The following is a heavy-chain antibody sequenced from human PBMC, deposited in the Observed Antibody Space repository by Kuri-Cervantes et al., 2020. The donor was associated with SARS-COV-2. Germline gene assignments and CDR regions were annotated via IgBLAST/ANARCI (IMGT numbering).Heavy chain of an antibody. CDR3: AXDAXXXGSLDY. V-gene: IGHV4-61*02. CDR1: GGSXSSGCYY. CDR2: XXTSGST. J-gene: IGHJ4*02. Sequence: QTLSLXCAVSGGSXSSGCYYWSWIRQPAGKGLEWIGRXXTSGSTNYXXSLKSRVTMSVDTSKNQFSLKLSSVTAADTXXXYCAXDAXXXGSLDYWGQGALITVSS. D-gene: IGHD3-10*01.